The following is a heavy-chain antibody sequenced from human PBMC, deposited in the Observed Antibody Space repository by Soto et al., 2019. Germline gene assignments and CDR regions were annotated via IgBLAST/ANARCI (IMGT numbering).Heavy chain of an antibody. CDR2: INAGNGNT. D-gene: IGHD3-22*01. J-gene: IGHJ6*02. CDR3: ARGGYYDSSGSRNYHYYGMDV. Sequence: ASVKVSCKTSGYTFTSYAMHWVRQAPGQRLEWMGWINAGNGNTKYSQKFQGRVTMTTDTSSRTAYMALRSLRSDDTAVYFCARGGYYDSSGSRNYHYYGMDVWGQGTTVTVSS. V-gene: IGHV1-3*01. CDR1: GYTFTSYA.